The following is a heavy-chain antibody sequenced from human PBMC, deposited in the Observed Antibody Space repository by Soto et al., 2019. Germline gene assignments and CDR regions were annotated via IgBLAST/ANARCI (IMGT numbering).Heavy chain of an antibody. V-gene: IGHV3-23*01. CDR2: ISGSGGST. D-gene: IGHD3-22*01. J-gene: IGHJ3*02. Sequence: GGSLRLSCAASGFTFSSYAMSWVRQAPGKGLEWVSAISGSGGSTYYADSLKGRFTISRDTSNNTLYLPMNSLRAEDTAVYYCAKDRVTHYYDSSGYYLAQISHDAFDIWGQGTMVTVSS. CDR1: GFTFSSYA. CDR3: AKDRVTHYYDSSGYYLAQISHDAFDI.